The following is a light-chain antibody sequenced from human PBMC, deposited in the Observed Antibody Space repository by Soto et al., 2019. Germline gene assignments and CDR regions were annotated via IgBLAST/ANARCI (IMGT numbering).Light chain of an antibody. J-gene: IGKJ5*01. CDR3: QQYGSSPRVT. CDR1: QTVGSSF. Sequence: EIVLTQSPGTLSLSPGDRATLSCRASQTVGSSFLAWFQHKPGQAPRLLIYGASTRATGIPDRFSGSGSGTDFTLTISRLEPEDFAVYYCQQYGSSPRVTFGQGTRLEIK. CDR2: GAS. V-gene: IGKV3-20*01.